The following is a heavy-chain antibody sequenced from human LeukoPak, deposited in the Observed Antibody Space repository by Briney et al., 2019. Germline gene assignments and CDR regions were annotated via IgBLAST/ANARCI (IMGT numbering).Heavy chain of an antibody. CDR1: GFTFSSYG. V-gene: IGHV3-33*01. D-gene: IGHD2-15*01. CDR3: AREQETYCSGGSCYWFDY. CDR2: IWYDGSNK. J-gene: IGHJ4*02. Sequence: GGSLRLSCAASGFTFSSYGMHWVRQAPGKGLEWVAVIWYDGSNKYYADSVKGRFTISRHNSKNTLYLQMNSLRAEDTAVYYCAREQETYCSGGSCYWFDYWGQGTLVTVSS.